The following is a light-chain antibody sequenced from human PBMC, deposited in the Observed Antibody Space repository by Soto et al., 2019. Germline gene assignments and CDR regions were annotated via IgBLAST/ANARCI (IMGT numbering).Light chain of an antibody. Sequence: DVQMTQSPSSLSAFVGDRVTITCRASQGIAPYLAWFQQKPGKVPKLLIYATSTLKSGVPSRFSGSGSGTDFTLTISSLQPEYVGTYYWQKYNSAPLTCGGGTKVEIK. CDR3: QKYNSAPLT. CDR1: QGIAPY. V-gene: IGKV1-27*01. J-gene: IGKJ4*01. CDR2: ATS.